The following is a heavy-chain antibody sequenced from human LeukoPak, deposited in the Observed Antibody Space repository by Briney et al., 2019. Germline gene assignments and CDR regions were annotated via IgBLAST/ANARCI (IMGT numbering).Heavy chain of an antibody. CDR3: ARRETPGAYYYGMDV. D-gene: IGHD1-14*01. V-gene: IGHV1-69*13. CDR2: IIPIFGTA. J-gene: IGHJ6*02. Sequence: GASVKVSYKASGGTFSSYAISWVRQAPGQGLEWMGGIIPIFGTANYAQKFQGRVTITADESTSTAYMELSSLRSEDTAVYYCARRETPGAYYYGMDVWGQGTTVTVSS. CDR1: GGTFSSYA.